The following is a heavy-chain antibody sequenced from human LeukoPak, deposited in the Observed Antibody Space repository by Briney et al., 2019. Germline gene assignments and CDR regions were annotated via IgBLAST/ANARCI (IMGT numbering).Heavy chain of an antibody. V-gene: IGHV4-61*05. D-gene: IGHD3-10*01. CDR3: ARGSSFRSTDT. CDR2: IYASGST. Sequence: SETLSLTCTVSGGSISSSSYYWGWIRQPPGKGLEWIGRIYASGSTNYSPSLKSRVTMSVDTSKNQFSLRLTSLTAADTAVYYCARGSSFRSTDTWGQGTLVTVSS. CDR1: GGSISSSSYY. J-gene: IGHJ5*02.